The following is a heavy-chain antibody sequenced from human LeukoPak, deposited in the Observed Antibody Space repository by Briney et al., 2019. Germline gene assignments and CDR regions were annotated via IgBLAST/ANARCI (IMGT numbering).Heavy chain of an antibody. CDR2: IRDDGSTR. Sequence: HPGGSLRLSCAASGFTFSRYGLHWVRQAPGKGLEWVAFIRDDGSTRYYADSVKGRFTVSRDNPKNTLYLQMDSLRTEDTAVYYCAKVPHSWGLFDSWGQGTLVTVSS. V-gene: IGHV3-30*02. D-gene: IGHD3-16*01. CDR1: GFTFSRYG. CDR3: AKVPHSWGLFDS. J-gene: IGHJ4*02.